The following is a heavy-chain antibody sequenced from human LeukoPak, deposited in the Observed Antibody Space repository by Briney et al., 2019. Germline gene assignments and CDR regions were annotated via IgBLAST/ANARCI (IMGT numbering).Heavy chain of an antibody. D-gene: IGHD5-18*01. CDR2: ITASGGNT. J-gene: IGHJ4*02. CDR3: AKGNGYSYGRYYFDY. V-gene: IGHV3-23*01. Sequence: GGSLRLSCAASGFTFSSYAMGWVRQAPGKGLEWVSAITASGGNTYYADSVRGRFTISRDNSKNTLYRQVNSLRAEDTAVYYCAKGNGYSYGRYYFDYWGQGTLVTVSS. CDR1: GFTFSSYA.